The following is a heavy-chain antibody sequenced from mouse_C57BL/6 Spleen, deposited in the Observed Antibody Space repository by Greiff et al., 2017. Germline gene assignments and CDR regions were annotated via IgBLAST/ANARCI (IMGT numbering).Heavy chain of an antibody. Sequence: EVQLQQSGPGLVKPSQSLSLTCSVTGYSITSGYYWNWIRQFPGNKLEWMGYISYDGSNNYNPSLKNRISITRDTSKNQFFLKLNSVTTEVTATYYCARDSAYYSNPFYAMDYWGQGTSVTVSS. CDR3: ARDSAYYSNPFYAMDY. J-gene: IGHJ4*01. D-gene: IGHD2-5*01. CDR1: GYSITSGYY. CDR2: ISYDGSN. V-gene: IGHV3-6*01.